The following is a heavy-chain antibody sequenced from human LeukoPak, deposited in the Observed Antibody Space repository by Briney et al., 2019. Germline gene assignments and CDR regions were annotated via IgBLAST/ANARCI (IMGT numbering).Heavy chain of an antibody. V-gene: IGHV4-59*01. CDR3: ARGYYYDSSGYFPTFYY. Sequence: SETLSLTCTVSGGSISSYYWSWIRQPPGKGLEWIGYIYYSGSTNYNPSLTSRVTISVDTSKNQFSLKLSSVTAADTAVYYCARGYYYDSSGYFPTFYYWGQGTLVTVSS. J-gene: IGHJ4*02. D-gene: IGHD3-22*01. CDR2: IYYSGST. CDR1: GGSISSYY.